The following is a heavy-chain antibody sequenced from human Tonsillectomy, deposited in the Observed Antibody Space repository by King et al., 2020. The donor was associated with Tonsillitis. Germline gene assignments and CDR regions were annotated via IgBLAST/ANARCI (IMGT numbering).Heavy chain of an antibody. CDR1: GASISSSDYY. J-gene: IGHJ4*02. V-gene: IGHV4-39*07. CDR2: IYYSGST. D-gene: IGHD5-24*01. CDR3: ARRNREYYVDY. Sequence: QLQESGPGLVKPSETLSLTCTVSGASISSSDYYWGGLRQPPGKGLEWIGSIYYSGSTYYNQSLKSRVTISVDTSKNQFSLKLSTVTAADTAVYYCARRNREYYVDYWGQGTPVSVSS.